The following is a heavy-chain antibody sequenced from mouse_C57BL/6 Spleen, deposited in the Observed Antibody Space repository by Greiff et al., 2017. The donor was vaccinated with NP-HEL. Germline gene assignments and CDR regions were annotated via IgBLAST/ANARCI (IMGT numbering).Heavy chain of an antibody. CDR2: INPNNGGT. Sequence: EVQLQQSGPELVKPGASVKISCKASGYTFTDYYMNWVKQSHGKSLEWIGDINPNNGGTSYNQKFKGKATLTVVKSSSTSYMELRSLTSEDSAVYYCARGDYGSSYGAYWGQGTLVTVSA. CDR1: GYTFTDYY. CDR3: ARGDYGSSYGAY. J-gene: IGHJ3*01. V-gene: IGHV1-26*01. D-gene: IGHD1-1*01.